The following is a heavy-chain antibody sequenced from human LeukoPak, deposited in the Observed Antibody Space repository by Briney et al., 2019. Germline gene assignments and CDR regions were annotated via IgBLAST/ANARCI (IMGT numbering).Heavy chain of an antibody. CDR1: GFTFSSYW. D-gene: IGHD3-10*01. CDR3: SRSLGDDAFDI. CDR2: ISGDGTTT. Sequence: PGGSLRLSCAASGFTFSSYWMSWVRQVPGKGLVWVARISGDGTTTNYADSVTGRFVISRDNAKNILYLQTTSLSAEDTAMFYCSRSLGDDAFDIWGQGTLVTVSS. J-gene: IGHJ3*02. V-gene: IGHV3-74*01.